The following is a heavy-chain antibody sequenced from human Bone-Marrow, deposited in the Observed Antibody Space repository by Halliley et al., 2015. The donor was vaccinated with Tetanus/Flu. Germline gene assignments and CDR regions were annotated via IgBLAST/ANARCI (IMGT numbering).Heavy chain of an antibody. V-gene: IGHV3-53*01. Sequence: GLRWVFIFYSGCSTFYADAGKGRFTVSTDKSNNTLYLQMNSQRAEDTAGYFWARLVAPWYHFDSWGQGTLVTGSS. J-gene: IGHJ4*02. CDR3: ARLVAPWYHFDS. CDR2: FYSGCST. D-gene: IGHD6-13*01.